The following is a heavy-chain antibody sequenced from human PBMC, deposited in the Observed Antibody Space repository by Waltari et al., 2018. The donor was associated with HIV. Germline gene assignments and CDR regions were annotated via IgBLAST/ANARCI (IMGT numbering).Heavy chain of an antibody. CDR1: GYTFTSYA. D-gene: IGHD6-13*01. J-gene: IGHJ4*02. Sequence: QVQLVQSGAEVKKPGASVKVSCKASGYTFTSYAMHSVRQAPGQRLEWMGWINAGNGNTKYSQKFQGRVTITRDTSASTAYMELSSLRSEDTAVYYCARGGSSSYYDYWGQGTLVTVSS. CDR2: INAGNGNT. CDR3: ARGGSSSYYDY. V-gene: IGHV1-3*01.